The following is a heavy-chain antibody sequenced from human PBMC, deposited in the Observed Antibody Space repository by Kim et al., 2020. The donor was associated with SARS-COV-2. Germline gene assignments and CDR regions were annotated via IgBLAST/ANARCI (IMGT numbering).Heavy chain of an antibody. J-gene: IGHJ6*02. CDR3: ARNSGDILTGYYLYYGMDV. Sequence: ASVKVSCKASGYTFTSYGISWVRQAPGQGLEWMGWISAYNGNTNYAQKLQGRVTMTTDTSTSTAYMELRSLRSDDTAVYYCARNSGDILTGYYLYYGMDVWGQGTTVTVSS. CDR1: GYTFTSYG. V-gene: IGHV1-18*01. CDR2: ISAYNGNT. D-gene: IGHD3-9*01.